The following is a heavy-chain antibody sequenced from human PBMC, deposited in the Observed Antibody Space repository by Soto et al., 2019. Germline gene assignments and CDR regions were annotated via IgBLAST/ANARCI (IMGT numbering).Heavy chain of an antibody. J-gene: IGHJ3*02. CDR2: IYPGDSDT. Sequence: PGESLKISCKGSGYTFTTFWIGWVRQLPGKGLEWMGIIYPGDSDTRYSPSFRGQVTISADKSITTVYLQWSSLKASDTAMYYCARLPAVYGGFLGGFDIWGQGTMGTVSS. CDR1: GYTFTTFW. CDR3: ARLPAVYGGFLGGFDI. D-gene: IGHD4-17*01. V-gene: IGHV5-51*03.